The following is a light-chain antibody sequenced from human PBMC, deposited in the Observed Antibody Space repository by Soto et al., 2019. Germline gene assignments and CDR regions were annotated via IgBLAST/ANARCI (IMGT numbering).Light chain of an antibody. Sequence: DIVMTQSPISLPVIPGEPASISCRSSQSLLHSIGYNYLDWYLQKPGQSPQLLIYLGSNRASGVTDKFSGSRSGTDFTLKISRVEHEDVEIYYCMQALQTPLTFGPGTKVDVK. CDR3: MQALQTPLT. V-gene: IGKV2-28*01. CDR1: QSLLHSIGYNY. J-gene: IGKJ3*01. CDR2: LGS.